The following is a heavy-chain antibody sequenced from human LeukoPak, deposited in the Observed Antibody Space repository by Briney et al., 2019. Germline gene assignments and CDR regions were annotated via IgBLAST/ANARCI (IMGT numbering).Heavy chain of an antibody. CDR2: IYAGDSET. CDR1: GYYFTDYW. V-gene: IGHV5-51*01. CDR3: ARLQVGYYDILTGHKNWFDP. D-gene: IGHD3-9*01. J-gene: IGHJ5*02. Sequence: SGESLKISCKASGYYFTDYWLGWVRQMPGKGLEWMGIIYAGDSETRYSPSFQGQVTISVDKSISTAYLQWSSLKASDTAMYCCARLQVGYYDILTGHKNWFDPWGQGTLVTVSS.